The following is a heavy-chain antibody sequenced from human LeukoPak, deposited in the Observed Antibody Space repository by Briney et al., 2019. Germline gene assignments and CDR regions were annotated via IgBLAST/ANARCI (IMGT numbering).Heavy chain of an antibody. CDR1: GFTFSSFW. D-gene: IGHD3-22*01. CDR3: ARDQPHGGYYWGPHDY. J-gene: IGHJ4*02. CDR2: INSDGSST. V-gene: IGHV3-74*01. Sequence: GGSLRLSCAASGFTFSSFWMHWVRQAPGKGLVWVSRINSDGSSTSYADSVKGRFTISRDNAKNTLYLQMSSLRAEDTAVYYCARDQPHGGYYWGPHDYWGQGTLVTVSS.